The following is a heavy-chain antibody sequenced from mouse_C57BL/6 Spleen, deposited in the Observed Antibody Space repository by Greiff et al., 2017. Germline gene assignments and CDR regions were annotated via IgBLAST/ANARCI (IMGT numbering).Heavy chain of an antibody. CDR3: ARKGLGPYAMDY. CDR1: GYTFTSYW. Sequence: QVQLQQPGAELVKPGASVKMSCKASGYTFTSYWITWVKRRPGQGLEWIGDIYPGSGSTNYNEKFKSKATLTVDTSSSTAYMQLSSLTSEASAVYYCARKGLGPYAMDYWGQGTSVTVSS. CDR2: IYPGSGST. D-gene: IGHD4-1*01. J-gene: IGHJ4*01. V-gene: IGHV1-55*01.